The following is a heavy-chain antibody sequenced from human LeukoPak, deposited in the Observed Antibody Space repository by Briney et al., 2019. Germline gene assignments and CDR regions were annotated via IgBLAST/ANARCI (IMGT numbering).Heavy chain of an antibody. Sequence: GGSLRLSCAASGFTFDDYGMSWVRQAPGKGLEWVSGINWNGGSTGYADFVKGRFTISRDNAKNSLYLQMNSLRAEDTALYYCARAHGYSSGWYPLVFDYWGQGTLVTVSS. CDR1: GFTFDDYG. J-gene: IGHJ4*02. CDR2: INWNGGST. V-gene: IGHV3-20*04. D-gene: IGHD6-19*01. CDR3: ARAHGYSSGWYPLVFDY.